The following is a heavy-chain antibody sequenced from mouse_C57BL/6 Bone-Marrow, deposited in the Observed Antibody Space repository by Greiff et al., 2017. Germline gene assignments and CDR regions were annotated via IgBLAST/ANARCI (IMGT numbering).Heavy chain of an antibody. CDR2: IDPSDSYS. CDR3: AREREDSSGYYYAMDY. Sequence: QVQLQQPGAELVMPGASVKLSCKASGYTFTSYWMHWVKQRPGQGLEWIGEIDPSDSYSNYNQKFNGKSTLTVDKSSSTAYMQLRSLTSEDSAVYYCAREREDSSGYYYAMDYWGQGTSVTVSS. V-gene: IGHV1-69*01. J-gene: IGHJ4*01. CDR1: GYTFTSYW. D-gene: IGHD3-2*02.